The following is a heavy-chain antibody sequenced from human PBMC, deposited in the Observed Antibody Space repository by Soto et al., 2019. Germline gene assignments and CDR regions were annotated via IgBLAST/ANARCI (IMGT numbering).Heavy chain of an antibody. CDR3: VRDFGWYFRSGYMDV. V-gene: IGHV3-21*02. D-gene: IGHD3-3*01. CDR2: INEDSSYI. Sequence: EVQLVESGGGLVKTGGSLRLSCAASGFDFSSYSMNWVRQAPGKGLELVSSINEDSSYIYYAHSLRGRFTISRDNAKESLYLQMNSLRAEDRAVYYCVRDFGWYFRSGYMDVWGDGDTVSVSS. CDR1: GFDFSSYS. J-gene: IGHJ6*03.